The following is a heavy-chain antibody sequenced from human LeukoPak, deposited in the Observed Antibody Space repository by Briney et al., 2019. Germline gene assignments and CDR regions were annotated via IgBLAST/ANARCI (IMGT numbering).Heavy chain of an antibody. CDR1: GFTFSSYV. D-gene: IGHD1-26*01. J-gene: IGHJ4*02. Sequence: GGSLRLSCAASGFTFSSYVMHWVRQAPGKGLEGVAIISYDGSNEYYADSVKGRFTISRDNSKNTLYLQMNSLRAEDTAVYYCAKIGGSYGWGQGTLVTVSS. CDR2: ISYDGSNE. CDR3: AKIGGSYG. V-gene: IGHV3-30*04.